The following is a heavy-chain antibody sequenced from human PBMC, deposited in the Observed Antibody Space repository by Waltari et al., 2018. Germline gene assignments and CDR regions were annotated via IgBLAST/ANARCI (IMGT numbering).Heavy chain of an antibody. V-gene: IGHV1-2*06. CDR3: AREYYYDSSFDY. CDR2: INPNSGGT. Sequence: QVQLVESGGGVVQPGRSLRLSCAASGFTFSSYGMHWVRQAPGQGLEWMGRINPNSGGTNYAQKFQGRVTMTRDTSISTAYMELSRLRSDDTAVYYCAREYYYDSSFDYWGQGTLVTVSS. J-gene: IGHJ4*02. CDR1: GFTFSSYG. D-gene: IGHD3-22*01.